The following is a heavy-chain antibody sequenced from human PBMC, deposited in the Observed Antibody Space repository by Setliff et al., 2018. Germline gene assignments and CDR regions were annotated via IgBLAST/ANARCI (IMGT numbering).Heavy chain of an antibody. CDR1: GGSISSSSYY. CDR2: VYTSGST. V-gene: IGHV4-61*02. D-gene: IGHD3-22*01. Sequence: NPSETLSLTCTVSGGSISSSSYYWSWIRQPAGKGLEWIGRVYTSGSTNYNPSLNSRVTISLDTSKNQFSLKLISVTAADTAVYYCARVAGSGYLDRCFDPWGQGTLVTVS. J-gene: IGHJ5*02. CDR3: ARVAGSGYLDRCFDP.